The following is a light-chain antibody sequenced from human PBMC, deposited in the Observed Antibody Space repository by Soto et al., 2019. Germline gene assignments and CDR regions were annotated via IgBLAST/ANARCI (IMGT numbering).Light chain of an antibody. V-gene: IGLV6-57*01. Sequence: NFMLTQPHSVSDSPGKTVIISCTRGSGSIASNYVQWYQQRPGSSPTTVIYEDNQRPSGVPDRFSGSIDSSSNSASLTISGLETEDEADYFCQSYDATNQVFGGGTKLTVL. CDR3: QSYDATNQV. CDR2: EDN. CDR1: SGSIASNY. J-gene: IGLJ3*02.